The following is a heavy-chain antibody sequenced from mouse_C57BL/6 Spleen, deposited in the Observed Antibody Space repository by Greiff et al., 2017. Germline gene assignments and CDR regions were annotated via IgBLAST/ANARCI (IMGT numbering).Heavy chain of an antibody. CDR1: GYTFTDYE. CDR2: IDPETGGT. Sequence: QVQLQQSGAELVRPGASVTLSCKASGYTFTDYEMHWVKQTPVHGLEWIGAIDPETGGTAYNQKFKGKAILTADKSSSTAYMELRSLTSEDSAVYYCTSGGSSGYYAMDYWGQGTSVTVSS. CDR3: TSGGSSGYYAMDY. V-gene: IGHV1-15*01. J-gene: IGHJ4*01. D-gene: IGHD1-3*01.